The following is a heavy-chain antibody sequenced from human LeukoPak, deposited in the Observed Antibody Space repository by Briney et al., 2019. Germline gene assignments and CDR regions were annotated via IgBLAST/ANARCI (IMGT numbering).Heavy chain of an antibody. CDR2: INHSGST. D-gene: IGHD6-13*01. J-gene: IGHJ6*03. Sequence: PSETLSLTCAVYGGSFSGYYWSWIRQPPGKGLEWIGEINHSGSTNYNPSLKSRVTISVDTSKNQFSLKLSSVTAADTAVYYCARGKGSSSWFPYYCYYMDVWGKGTTVTVSS. CDR1: GGSFSGYY. CDR3: ARGKGSSSWFPYYCYYMDV. V-gene: IGHV4-34*01.